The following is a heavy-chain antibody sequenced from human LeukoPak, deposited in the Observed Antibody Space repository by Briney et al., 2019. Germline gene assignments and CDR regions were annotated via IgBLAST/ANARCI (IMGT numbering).Heavy chain of an antibody. CDR2: IIPIFGTA. Sequence: SVKVSCKASGGTFSSYAISWVRQAPGQGLEWMGGIIPIFGTANYAQKFQGRVTITTDESTSTAYMELSSLRSEDTAVYYCARDGGVDPPYYYYYYMDVWGKGTTVTVSS. J-gene: IGHJ6*03. CDR1: GGTFSSYA. D-gene: IGHD3-16*01. V-gene: IGHV1-69*05. CDR3: ARDGGVDPPYYYYYYMDV.